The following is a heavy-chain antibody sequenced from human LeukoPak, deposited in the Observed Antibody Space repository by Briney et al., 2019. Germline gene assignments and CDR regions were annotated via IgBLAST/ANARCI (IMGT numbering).Heavy chain of an antibody. CDR3: PRSRVYSYGYGDY. CDR2: IRSKAYGGTT. D-gene: IGHD5-18*01. J-gene: IGHJ4*02. CDR1: GFTFGDYA. Sequence: GGALRIACTASGFTFGDYAMSWFRPAPGKGLEWVGFIRSKAYGGTTEYAASVKGRFTISRDDSKSIAYLQMNSLKTEDTAVYYCPRSRVYSYGYGDYWGQGTLVTVSS. V-gene: IGHV3-49*03.